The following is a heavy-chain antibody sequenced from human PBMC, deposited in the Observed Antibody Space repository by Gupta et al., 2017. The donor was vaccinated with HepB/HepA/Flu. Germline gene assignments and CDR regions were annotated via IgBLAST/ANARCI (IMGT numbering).Heavy chain of an antibody. V-gene: IGHV3-48*03. D-gene: IGHD3-3*01. CDR1: GFTFRSAE. Sequence: EVQLVESGGGLVQPGGSLRLSCVASGFTFRSAEMTWVRQAPGKGLEWISYISGSSRTMYYAESVKGRFTISRDNAKNSLYLQMNSLRAEDTGIYYCARESPNIHLRFFDYWGQGTLVTVSS. CDR3: ARESPNIHLRFFDY. J-gene: IGHJ4*02. CDR2: ISGSSRTM.